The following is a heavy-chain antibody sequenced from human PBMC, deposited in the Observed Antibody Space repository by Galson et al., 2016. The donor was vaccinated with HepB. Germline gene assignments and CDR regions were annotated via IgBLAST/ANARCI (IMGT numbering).Heavy chain of an antibody. J-gene: IGHJ5*02. CDR1: GATLTDYT. V-gene: IGHV1-69*08. Sequence: SVKVSCKASGATLTDYTVSWVRQAPGQGLEWMGRNIPKIGSAAFLPTFQGRLTITVDKSADTAYLKLTSLRSDDTAIYYCAIGATGWPPPALGSWGQGTLVTVSS. CDR2: NIPKIGSA. D-gene: IGHD3-10*01. CDR3: AIGATGWPPPALGS.